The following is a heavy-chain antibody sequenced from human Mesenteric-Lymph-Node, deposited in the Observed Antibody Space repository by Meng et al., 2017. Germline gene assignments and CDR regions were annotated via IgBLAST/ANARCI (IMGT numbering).Heavy chain of an antibody. CDR1: GFTFSSYA. CDR3: VRGIAVAGTTPLNY. J-gene: IGHJ4*02. D-gene: IGHD6-19*01. V-gene: IGHV3-74*01. Sequence: GESLKISCAASGFTFSSYAMHWVRQAPGKGLVWVSRINGDGSSTNYADSVKGRFTISRDNAKNTLYLQMNSLRAEDTAVYYCVRGIAVAGTTPLNYWGQGTLVTVSS. CDR2: INGDGSST.